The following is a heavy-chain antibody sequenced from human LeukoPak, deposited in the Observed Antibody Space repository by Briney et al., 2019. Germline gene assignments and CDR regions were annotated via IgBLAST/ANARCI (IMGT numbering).Heavy chain of an antibody. D-gene: IGHD2-15*01. V-gene: IGHV4-59*02. J-gene: IGHJ3*01. CDR3: ARASVESGGAFDV. Sequence: SETLSLTCTVSGGSVTSDSWTWIRQAPGKGLEWIGYVYSGGSDGMPFYNPSLQSRISTSQDASKNEFYLNLTSVTAADTAIYYCARASVESGGAFDVWGQGTLVTVSS. CDR1: GGSVTSDS. CDR2: VYSGGSDGMP.